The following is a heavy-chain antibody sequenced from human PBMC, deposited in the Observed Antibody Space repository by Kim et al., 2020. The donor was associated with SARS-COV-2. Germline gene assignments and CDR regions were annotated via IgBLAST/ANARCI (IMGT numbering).Heavy chain of an antibody. CDR2: VYPTGNT. CDR1: GGSTSAYY. J-gene: IGHJ6*02. Sequence: SETLSLTCSVSGGSTSAYYWSWIRQPPGKGLEWVGYVYPTGNTNYNPSLRSRVTMSLDTSKNQFSLRLNSVTAADTAFYYCARTMNPHYYYYGLDVWGQGTTVTVSS. V-gene: IGHV4-59*01. CDR3: ARTMNPHYYYYGLDV.